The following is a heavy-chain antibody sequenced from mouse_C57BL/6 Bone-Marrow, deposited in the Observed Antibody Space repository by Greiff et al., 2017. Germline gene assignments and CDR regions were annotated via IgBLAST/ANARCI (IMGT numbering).Heavy chain of an antibody. CDR2: ITHSGET. J-gene: IGHJ4*01. Sequence: VQLQESGPGLVKPSQSLFLTCSITGFPITSGYYWIWIRQSPGKPLEWMGYITHSGETFYNPSLQSPISITRETSKNQFFLQLNSVTTEDTAMYYCAGDRFDPYAMDYWGQGTSVTVSS. V-gene: IGHV12-3*01. CDR1: GFPITSGYY. CDR3: AGDRFDPYAMDY.